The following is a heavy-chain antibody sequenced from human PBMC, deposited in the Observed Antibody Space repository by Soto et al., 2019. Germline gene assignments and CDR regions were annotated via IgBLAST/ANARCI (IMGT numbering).Heavy chain of an antibody. D-gene: IGHD2-8*01. Sequence: GGSLRLACAASGFSVSDYAMSGVRQAPGKGLEWVSSISGSGDGTYYGDSVKGRFTLSRDTSQKTLYLQMNNLRGEDTAVYFCTKSRRSVLMVYGFGGMDVWGRGTTVTVSS. V-gene: IGHV3-23*01. CDR2: ISGSGDGT. CDR3: TKSRRSVLMVYGFGGMDV. CDR1: GFSVSDYA. J-gene: IGHJ6*02.